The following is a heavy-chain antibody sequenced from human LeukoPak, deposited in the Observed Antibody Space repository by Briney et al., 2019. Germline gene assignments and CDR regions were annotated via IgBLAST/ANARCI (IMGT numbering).Heavy chain of an antibody. Sequence: ASVKVSCKASGYTFTSYYMHWVRQAPGQGLEWVGIINPSDGYTTYAQKFQGRVTMTRDTSTSTVYMELTSLRSEDTAVYYCARGGYYYDSSGYFPFDYWGQGTLVTVSS. CDR2: INPSDGYT. D-gene: IGHD3-22*01. J-gene: IGHJ4*02. V-gene: IGHV1-46*01. CDR3: ARGGYYYDSSGYFPFDY. CDR1: GYTFTSYY.